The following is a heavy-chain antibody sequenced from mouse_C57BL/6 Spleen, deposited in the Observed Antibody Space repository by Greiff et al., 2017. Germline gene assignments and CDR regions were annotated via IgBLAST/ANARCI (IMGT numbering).Heavy chain of an antibody. CDR1: GLSFNTYA. D-gene: IGHD4-1*01. Sequence: EVQLVESGGGLVQPKGSLKLSCAASGLSFNTYAMNWVRQAPGKGLEWVARIRSKSNNYATYYADSMKDRFTISRDDSESMLYLQMNNLKTEDTAMYYCVREGGTGTDYYAMDYWGQGTSVTVSS. J-gene: IGHJ4*01. CDR3: VREGGTGTDYYAMDY. CDR2: IRSKSNNYAT. V-gene: IGHV10-1*01.